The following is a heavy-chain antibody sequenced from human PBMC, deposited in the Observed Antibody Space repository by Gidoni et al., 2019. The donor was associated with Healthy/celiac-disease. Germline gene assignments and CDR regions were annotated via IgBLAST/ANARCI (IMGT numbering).Heavy chain of an antibody. D-gene: IGHD3-3*01. CDR3: ARDFWSGYRTAGPYNWFDP. V-gene: IGHV1-18*01. CDR2: ISAYNGNT. J-gene: IGHJ5*02. Sequence: QVQLVQSGAEVKKPGASVKVSCKASGYTVTSYGISWVRQAPGQGLEWMGWISAYNGNTNYAQKLQGRVTMTTDTSTSTAYMELRSLRSDDTAVYYCARDFWSGYRTAGPYNWFDPWGQGTLVTVSS. CDR1: GYTVTSYG.